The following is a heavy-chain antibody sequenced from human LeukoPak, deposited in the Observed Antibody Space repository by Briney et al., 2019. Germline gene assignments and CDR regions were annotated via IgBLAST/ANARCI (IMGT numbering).Heavy chain of an antibody. CDR2: IKQDGSEK. D-gene: IGHD5-24*01. J-gene: IGHJ4*02. Sequence: GGSLRLSCAASGFTFSSYWMSWVRQAPGKGLEWVANIKQDGSEKHYVDSVKGRFTISRDNAKNSLYLQMNSLRAEDTAVYYCARVDGSDNYHFDYWGQGTLVTVSS. CDR3: ARVDGSDNYHFDY. V-gene: IGHV3-7*01. CDR1: GFTFSSYW.